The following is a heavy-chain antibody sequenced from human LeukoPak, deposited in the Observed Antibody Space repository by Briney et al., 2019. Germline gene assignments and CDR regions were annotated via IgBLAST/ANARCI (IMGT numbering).Heavy chain of an antibody. CDR3: ARAMDMATSANWFSP. D-gene: IGHD5-12*01. CDR2: IYYSGST. V-gene: IGHV4-59*01. CDR1: VGSISSDY. J-gene: IGHJ5*02. Sequence: PSETLSLTPTLSVGSISSDYCSGIRQPPGKGLEWIGYIYYSGSTNYNPSLKSRVTISVDTSKNQFSLKLSSVTAADTAVYYCARAMDMATSANWFSPRGEATLVTVSS.